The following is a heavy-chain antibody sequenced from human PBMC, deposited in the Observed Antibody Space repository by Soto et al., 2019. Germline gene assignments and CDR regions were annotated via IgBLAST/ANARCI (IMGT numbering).Heavy chain of an antibody. CDR2: MNSDGSST. V-gene: IGHV3-74*01. CDR1: GFSFVNYA. J-gene: IGHJ4*02. Sequence: GGSLRLSCAASGFSFVNYAMNRVRQAPGEGLEWVSRMNSDGSSTNYADSVKGRFTVSRDNAKNTLYLQMNSLRAEDTAVYYCATAEVDYWGPGTLVTVSS. CDR3: ATAEVDY.